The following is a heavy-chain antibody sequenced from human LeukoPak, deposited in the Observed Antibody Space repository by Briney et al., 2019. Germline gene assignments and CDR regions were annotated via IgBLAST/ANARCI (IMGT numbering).Heavy chain of an antibody. D-gene: IGHD5-12*01. J-gene: IGHJ4*02. CDR2: IKQDGSEK. CDR1: GFTFSTYW. CDR3: ARDGGYSGYDLFDS. V-gene: IGHV3-7*01. Sequence: PGGSLRLSCAASGFTFSTYWMTWVRQAPGEGLEWVANIKQDGSEKSYVDSVKGRFTISRDNAKNSLCLQMNSLRAEDTAVYYCARDGGYSGYDLFDSWGQGTLVTVSS.